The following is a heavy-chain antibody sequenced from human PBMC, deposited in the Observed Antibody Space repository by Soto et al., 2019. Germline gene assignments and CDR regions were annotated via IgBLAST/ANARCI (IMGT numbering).Heavy chain of an antibody. CDR2: IYYSGST. D-gene: IGHD3-10*01. CDR3: ARLQYGSGSYWGSANYYYMDV. J-gene: IGHJ6*03. V-gene: IGHV4-59*01. CDR1: GGSISSYY. Sequence: SETLSLTCTVSGGSISSYYWSWIRQPPGKGLEWIGYIYYSGSTNYNPSLKSRVTISVDTSKNQFSLKLSSVTAADTAVYYCARLQYGSGSYWGSANYYYMDVWGKGTTVTVSS.